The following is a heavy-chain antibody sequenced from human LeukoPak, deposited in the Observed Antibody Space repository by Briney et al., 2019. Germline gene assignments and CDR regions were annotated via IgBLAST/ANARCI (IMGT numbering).Heavy chain of an antibody. Sequence: PSETLSLTCTVSGGSISSGGYYWSWIRQHPGKGLEWIGYIYYSGSTYYNPSLKSRVTMSVDTSKNQFSLMVSSVTAADTAVYYCATGRNGVVPAPILGVGPWYNYHYMDVWGKGTTVTVSS. CDR2: IYYSGST. V-gene: IGHV4-31*03. D-gene: IGHD2-2*02. CDR3: ATGRNGVVPAPILGVGPWYNYHYMDV. CDR1: GGSISSGGYY. J-gene: IGHJ6*03.